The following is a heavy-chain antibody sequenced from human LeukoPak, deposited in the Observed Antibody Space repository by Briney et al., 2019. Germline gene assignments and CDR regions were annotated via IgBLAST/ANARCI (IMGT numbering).Heavy chain of an antibody. V-gene: IGHV4-34*01. D-gene: IGHD2-21*02. CDR3: ARHVRASRIVVVTAQFDY. CDR1: GGSFSGYY. CDR2: INHSGST. J-gene: IGHJ4*02. Sequence: PSETLSLTCAVYGGSFSGYYWSWIRQPPGKGLEWIGEINHSGSTNYNPSLKSRVTISVDTSKNQFSLKLSSVTAADTAVYYCARHVRASRIVVVTAQFDYWGQGTLVTVSS.